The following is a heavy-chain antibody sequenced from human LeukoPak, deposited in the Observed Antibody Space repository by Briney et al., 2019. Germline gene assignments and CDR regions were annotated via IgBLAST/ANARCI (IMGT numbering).Heavy chain of an antibody. CDR1: GFTFSSYA. V-gene: IGHV3-23*01. CDR2: ISGSGGST. CDR3: ARDVSGSPSYYFGY. D-gene: IGHD1-26*01. Sequence: GGSLRLSCAASGFTFSSYAMSWVRQAPGKGLEWVSAISGSGGSTYYADSVKGRFTISRDNSKNTLYLQMNSLRAEDTAVYYCARDVSGSPSYYFGYWGQGTLVTVSS. J-gene: IGHJ4*02.